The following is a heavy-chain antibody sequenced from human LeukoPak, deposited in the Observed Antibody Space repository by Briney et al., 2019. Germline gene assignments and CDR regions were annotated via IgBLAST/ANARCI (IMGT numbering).Heavy chain of an antibody. Sequence: PSETLSLTCAVYGGSFSGYYWSWIRQPPRKGLEWIGEFNHSGSTNYNPSLKSRVTISVDTSKNQFSLKLSSVTAADTAVYYCARGLHGTVTTLVAFDIWGQGTMVTVSS. CDR2: FNHSGST. CDR1: GGSFSGYY. J-gene: IGHJ3*02. CDR3: ARGLHGTVTTLVAFDI. V-gene: IGHV4-34*01. D-gene: IGHD4-17*01.